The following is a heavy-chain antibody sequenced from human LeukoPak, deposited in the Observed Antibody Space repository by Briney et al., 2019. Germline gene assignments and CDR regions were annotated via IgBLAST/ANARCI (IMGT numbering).Heavy chain of an antibody. CDR2: IYTSGST. CDR3: AKVLPIYFSPSSWFDP. D-gene: IGHD3-3*01. V-gene: IGHV4-4*07. J-gene: IGHJ5*02. CDR1: GGSISSYY. Sequence: SETLSLTCTVSGGSISSYYWSWIRQPAGKGLEWIGRIYTSGSTNYNPSLKSRVTMSVDTSKNQFSLKLSSVTAADTAVYYCAKVLPIYFSPSSWFDPWGQGTLVTVSS.